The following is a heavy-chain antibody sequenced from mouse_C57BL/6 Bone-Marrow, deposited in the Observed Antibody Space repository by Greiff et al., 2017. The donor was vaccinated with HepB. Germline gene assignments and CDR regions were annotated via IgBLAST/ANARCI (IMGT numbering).Heavy chain of an antibody. J-gene: IGHJ3*01. CDR2: ISDGGSYT. V-gene: IGHV5-4*01. CDR3: ARRGSYYCSSPWFAY. CDR1: GFTFSSYA. Sequence: EVQGVESGGGLVKPGGSLKLSCAASGFTFSSYAMSWVRQTPEKRLEWVATISDGGSYTYYPDNVKGRFTISRDNAKNNLYLQMSHLKSEDTAMYYCARRGSYYCSSPWFAYWGQGTLVTVSA. D-gene: IGHD1-1*01.